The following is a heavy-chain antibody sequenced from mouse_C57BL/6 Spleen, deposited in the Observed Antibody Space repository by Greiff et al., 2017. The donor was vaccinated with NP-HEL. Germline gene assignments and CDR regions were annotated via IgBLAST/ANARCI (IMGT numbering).Heavy chain of an antibody. V-gene: IGHV1-61*01. J-gene: IGHJ1*03. D-gene: IGHD2-1*01. CDR2: IYPSDSET. CDR1: GYTFTSYW. CDR3: ARGGGNYDWYFDV. Sequence: QVQLQQPGAELVRPGSSVKLSCKASGYTFTSYWMDWVKQRPGQGLEWIGNIYPSDSETHYNQKFKDKATLTVDKSSSTAYMQLSSLTSEDSAVYYCARGGGNYDWYFDVWGTGTTVTVSS.